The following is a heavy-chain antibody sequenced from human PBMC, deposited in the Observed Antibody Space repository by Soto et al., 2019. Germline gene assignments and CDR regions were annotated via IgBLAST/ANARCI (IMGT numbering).Heavy chain of an antibody. CDR2: IKSKTDGGTT. CDR1: GFTFTNAW. V-gene: IGHV3-15*07. Sequence: GGSLRLSCAASGFTFTNAWINWVRQAPGKGLEWVGRIKSKTDGGTTDYAEPVKGRFAISRDDSNNMVYLQMNSLKVEDTAVYYCARESADFWSGYYSVYYGMDVWGQGTTVTVSS. J-gene: IGHJ6*02. D-gene: IGHD3-3*01. CDR3: ARESADFWSGYYSVYYGMDV.